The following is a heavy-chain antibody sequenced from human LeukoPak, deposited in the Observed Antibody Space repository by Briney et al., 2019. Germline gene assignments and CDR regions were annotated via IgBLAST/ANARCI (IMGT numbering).Heavy chain of an antibody. V-gene: IGHV4-39*07. CDR1: GGSISSSSYY. D-gene: IGHD3-16*02. CDR2: IYYSGST. CDR3: ARDLLDDYVWGSYPLD. Sequence: PSETLSLTCTVSGGSISSSSYYWGWIRQPPGKGLEWIGRIYYSGSTYYNPSLKSRLTTSVDTSKNQFSLKLNSVTAADTAVYYCARDLLDDYVWGSYPLDWGQGTLVTVSS. J-gene: IGHJ4*02.